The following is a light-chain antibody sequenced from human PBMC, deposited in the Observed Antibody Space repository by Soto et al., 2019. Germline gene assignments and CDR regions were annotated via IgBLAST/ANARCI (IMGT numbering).Light chain of an antibody. CDR1: QYVSTN. Sequence: EIVMTQSPATLSVSPGERATLSCRTSQYVSTNLAWYQQKPGQVPRLLIYGASTRATGIPARFSGSGSETEFTLTITRLQSEDFAVYYYQQYNNWPQTFGQGTKVEIK. CDR2: GAS. V-gene: IGKV3-15*01. J-gene: IGKJ1*01. CDR3: QQYNNWPQT.